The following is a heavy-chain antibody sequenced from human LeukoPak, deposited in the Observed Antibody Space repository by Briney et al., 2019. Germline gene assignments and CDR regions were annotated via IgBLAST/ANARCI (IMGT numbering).Heavy chain of an antibody. Sequence: PSETLSLTCTVSGGSISSYYWSWIRQPAGKGLEWIGRIYTSGSTSYNPSPKSRVTMSVDTSKNQFSLQLSSVTAADTAVYYCARDQGSYPYCFDSWGQGTLVTVSS. CDR1: GGSISSYY. J-gene: IGHJ4*02. CDR3: ARDQGSYPYCFDS. D-gene: IGHD1-26*01. CDR2: IYTSGST. V-gene: IGHV4-4*07.